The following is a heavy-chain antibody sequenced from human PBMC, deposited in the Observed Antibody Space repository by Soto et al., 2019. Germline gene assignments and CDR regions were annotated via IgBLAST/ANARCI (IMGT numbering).Heavy chain of an antibody. J-gene: IGHJ6*02. CDR2: IRSKAYGGTT. CDR1: GFTFGDYA. CDR3: TRDPENYYDSRVYYYDYYGMDV. D-gene: IGHD3-22*01. Sequence: PGGSLRLSCTASGFTFGDYAMSWFRQAPGKGLEWVGFIRSKAYGGTTEYAASVKGRLTISRDDSKSIAYLQMNSLKTEDTAVYYCTRDPENYYDSRVYYYDYYGMDVWGQGTTVTVSS. V-gene: IGHV3-49*03.